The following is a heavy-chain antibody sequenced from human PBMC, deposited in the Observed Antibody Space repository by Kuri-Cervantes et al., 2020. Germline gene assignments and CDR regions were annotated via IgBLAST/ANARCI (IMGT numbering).Heavy chain of an antibody. CDR3: ARLQKTMVRGERGRSSVYYYYYGMDV. J-gene: IGHJ6*02. D-gene: IGHD3-10*01. Sequence: GGSLRLSCVGSGFTFRNNWMSWVRQAPGKGLQWVANTKQDGTEKYFLDSVKGRFTISRDNAKNSLYLQMNSLRAEDTAVYYCARLQKTMVRGERGRSSVYYYYYGMDVWGQGTTVTVSS. CDR1: GFTFRNNW. V-gene: IGHV3-7*01. CDR2: TKQDGTEK.